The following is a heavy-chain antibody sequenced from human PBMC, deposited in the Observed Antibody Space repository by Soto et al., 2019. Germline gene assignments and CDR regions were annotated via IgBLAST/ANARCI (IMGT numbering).Heavy chain of an antibody. D-gene: IGHD2-2*02. CDR3: ARGPPYCSSTSCNRGAFDI. J-gene: IGHJ3*02. Sequence: SETLSLTCTVSGGSISSYYWSWIRQPPGKGLEWIGYIYYSGSTNYNPSLKSRVTISVDTSKNQFSLKLSSVTAADTAVYYCARGPPYCSSTSCNRGAFDIWGQGTMVTVSS. V-gene: IGHV4-59*12. CDR2: IYYSGST. CDR1: GGSISSYY.